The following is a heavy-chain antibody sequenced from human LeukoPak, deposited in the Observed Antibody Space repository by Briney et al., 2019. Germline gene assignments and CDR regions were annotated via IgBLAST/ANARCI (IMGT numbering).Heavy chain of an antibody. D-gene: IGHD1-14*01. CDR3: ARQEPGIDAFDI. CDR1: GGSFGGYY. Sequence: SETLSLTCAVYGGSFGGYYWSWIRQPPGKGLEWIGEINHSGSTNYNPSLKSRVTISVDTSKNQFSLKLSSVTAADTAVYYCARQEPGIDAFDIWGQGTMVTVSS. CDR2: INHSGST. V-gene: IGHV4-34*01. J-gene: IGHJ3*02.